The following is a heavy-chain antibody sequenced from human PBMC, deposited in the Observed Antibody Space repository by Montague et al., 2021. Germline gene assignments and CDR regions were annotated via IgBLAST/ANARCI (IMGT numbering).Heavy chain of an antibody. Sequence: SETLSLTCTVSSGSIFHAHWGWVRQPPGKGLGWLGSMFYGVATSNNPSLKSRVTMSIDTSTNQFSLKLSFVTAADTAVYYCAKQDYFVSGTSYKGFDPWGQGILVTVSS. J-gene: IGHJ5*02. CDR2: MFYGVAT. CDR3: AKQDYFVSGTSYKGFDP. D-gene: IGHD3-10*01. V-gene: IGHV4-59*08. CDR1: SGSIFHAH.